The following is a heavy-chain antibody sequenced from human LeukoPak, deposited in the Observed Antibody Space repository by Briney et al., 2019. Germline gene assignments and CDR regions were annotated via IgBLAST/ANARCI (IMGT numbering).Heavy chain of an antibody. CDR3: ARPRDGYNLVAFDI. CDR2: ITSSSTI. J-gene: IGHJ3*02. V-gene: IGHV3-69-1*01. D-gene: IGHD5-24*01. CDR1: GFTFSTYS. Sequence: GGSLRLSCAASGFTFSTYSMKWVRQAPGKGLEWVSGITSSSTIYYADSVKGRFTISRDNAKNSLYLQMNSLRAEDTAVYYCARPRDGYNLVAFDIWGQGTMVSVSS.